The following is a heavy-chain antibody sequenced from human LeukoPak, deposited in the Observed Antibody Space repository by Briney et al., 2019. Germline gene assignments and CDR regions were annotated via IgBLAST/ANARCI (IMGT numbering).Heavy chain of an antibody. V-gene: IGHV3-30-3*01. J-gene: IGHJ4*02. CDR2: ISYDGSNK. D-gene: IGHD3-22*01. Sequence: PGGSLRLSCAASGFTFSSYAMHWVRQAPGKGLEWVAVISYDGSNKYYADSVKGRFTISRDNSKNTLYLQMNSLRAEDTAVYYCAREGGFNYYDSSGYGGVDYWGQGTLVTVS. CDR1: GFTFSSYA. CDR3: AREGGFNYYDSSGYGGVDY.